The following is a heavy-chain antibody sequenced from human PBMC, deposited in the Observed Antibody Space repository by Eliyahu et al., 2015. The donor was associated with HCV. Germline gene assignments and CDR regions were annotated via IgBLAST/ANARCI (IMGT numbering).Heavy chain of an antibody. J-gene: IGHJ5*02. CDR1: GHTFSGNY. V-gene: IGHV1-46*01. Sequence: QVQVVQSGAEXRKPGASVKLSXRPSGHTFSGNYVHWVRQAPGQGLGWVGXITPSGDRTTYAQKVQGRVTMTRDTSTSTVYMELHSLRSEDTAVYYCARDVGWAPGGPWGQGTLVTVSS. D-gene: IGHD6-19*01. CDR2: ITPSGDRT. CDR3: ARDVGWAPGGP.